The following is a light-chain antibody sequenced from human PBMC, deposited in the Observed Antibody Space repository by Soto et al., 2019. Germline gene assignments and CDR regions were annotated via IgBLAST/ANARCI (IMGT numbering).Light chain of an antibody. CDR3: AAWDDSLNAYV. CDR2: TDY. Sequence: QSVLTQPPSASGTPGQRVTISCSGSSSNIGSNTVNWYQQLPGTAPKLLIYTDYQRPSGVPGRFSGSKSGTSASLAISGLQSEDEADYYCAAWDDSLNAYVFGTGTKVTVL. V-gene: IGLV1-44*01. CDR1: SSNIGSNT. J-gene: IGLJ1*01.